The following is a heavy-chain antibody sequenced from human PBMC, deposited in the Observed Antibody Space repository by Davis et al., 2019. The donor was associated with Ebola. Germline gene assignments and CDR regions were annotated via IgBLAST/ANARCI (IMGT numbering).Heavy chain of an antibody. CDR2: TSYTGTT. V-gene: IGHV4-59*01. CDR3: ARGIRFEGNTWWFDP. CDR1: GASITNDY. D-gene: IGHD3-3*01. Sequence: MPSETLSLTCKVSGASITNDYWNWIRQPPGKGLEWVGFTSYTGTTNYNPSLKTRVAISLDTSKSQFSLHLTSVTAADTAMYFCARGIRFEGNTWWFDPWGQGTLVTVSP. J-gene: IGHJ5*02.